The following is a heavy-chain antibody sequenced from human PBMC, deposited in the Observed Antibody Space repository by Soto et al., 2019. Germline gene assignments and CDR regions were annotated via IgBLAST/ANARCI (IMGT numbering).Heavy chain of an antibody. V-gene: IGHV4-4*02. CDR3: ARVVLTISRGAFDA. CDR2: IAHSGTS. Sequence: QVQLQESGPGLVKPSGTLSLTCAVSGGSISSSHWWNWVRQSPGKGLEYIGEIAHSGTSNSNPSLKSRVTLSVDKSKNHFSLTLTAVTAAASAVYYCARVVLTISRGAFDAWGQGTLVIVSS. D-gene: IGHD2-2*01. CDR1: GGSISSSHW. J-gene: IGHJ3*01.